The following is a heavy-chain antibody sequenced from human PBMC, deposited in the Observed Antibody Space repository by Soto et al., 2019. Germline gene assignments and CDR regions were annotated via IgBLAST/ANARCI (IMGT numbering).Heavy chain of an antibody. CDR2: INVGNGGT. CDR1: GYTFTTYP. CDR3: ATDRGGYCSGGSCPEAWFDP. V-gene: IGHV1-3*05. D-gene: IGHD2-15*01. Sequence: QVQLVQSGAEEKKPGASVKVSCKASGYTFTTYPMNWLRQAPGQRPEWMGWINVGNGGTKYSQKFQGRDSITRDTSASTAYMQLSRLRSDDTAVYYCATDRGGYCSGGSCPEAWFDPWGQGTLVTVTS. J-gene: IGHJ5*02.